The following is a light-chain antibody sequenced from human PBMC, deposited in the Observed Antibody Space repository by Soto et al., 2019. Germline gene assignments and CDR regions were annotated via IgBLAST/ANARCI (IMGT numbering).Light chain of an antibody. Sequence: IVLTQSPGTLSLSPGERATLSCRASQSVSSYLAWYQQKPGQAPSLLIYGAFTRATGVPARFSGTGSGTELTITISSLQSEDCALYYCQQYNDWPLTFGQGTKVDIK. CDR1: QSVSSY. J-gene: IGKJ1*01. CDR2: GAF. V-gene: IGKV3-15*01. CDR3: QQYNDWPLT.